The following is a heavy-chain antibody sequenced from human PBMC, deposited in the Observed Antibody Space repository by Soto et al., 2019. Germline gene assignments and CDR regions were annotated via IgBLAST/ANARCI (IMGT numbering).Heavy chain of an antibody. D-gene: IGHD2-15*01. CDR2: IKKDGGDT. V-gene: IGHV3-7*04. CDR3: VRDCTGGSCSSGRWGMDV. Sequence: EVQMVESGGGLVQPGGSLRLSCAASGFTFSSYWINWFRQTPGKGLEWVANIKKDGGDTNYVDSVKGRFTISRDNAKISLYLQMDSLRADDTDVYYCVRDCTGGSCSSGRWGMDVWGKGTKVNIFS. CDR1: GFTFSSYW. J-gene: IGHJ6*04.